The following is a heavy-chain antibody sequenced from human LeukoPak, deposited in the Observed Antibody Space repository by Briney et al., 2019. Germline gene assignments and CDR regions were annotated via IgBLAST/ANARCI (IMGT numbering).Heavy chain of an antibody. D-gene: IGHD1-26*01. CDR2: IHPSGGTT. CDR1: GYTFTNYY. CDR3: ARGRAEGRRPRASANWFDL. Sequence: GASVKVSCKASGYTFTNYYIHWVRQAPGRGLEGMGLIHPSGGTTTYAQNFQGRITMTRDTSATTVDMDLSSLISEDTALYYCARGRAEGRRPRASANWFDLWGQGTLVTVSS. V-gene: IGHV1-46*01. J-gene: IGHJ5*02.